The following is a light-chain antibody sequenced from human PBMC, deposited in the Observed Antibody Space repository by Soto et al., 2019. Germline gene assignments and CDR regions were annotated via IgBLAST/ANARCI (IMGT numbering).Light chain of an antibody. CDR3: ATRDNSLSRWV. Sequence: QSVLTQPPSASGTPGQRVTISCSGSSSNIGTNYVYWYKQLPGTAPKLLIYCNDQRPSGVPDRLSGSKSGTSASLAISGLRSEDEADYYCATRDNSLSRWVFGGGTKVPS. CDR1: SSNIGTNY. V-gene: IGLV1-47*02. J-gene: IGLJ3*02. CDR2: CND.